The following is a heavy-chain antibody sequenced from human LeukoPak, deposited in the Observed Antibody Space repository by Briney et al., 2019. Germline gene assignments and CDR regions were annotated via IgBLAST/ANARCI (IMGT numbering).Heavy chain of an antibody. CDR1: GFSPSSSGMC. V-gene: IGHV2-70*11. J-gene: IGHJ3*02. CDR2: IDWDEDK. D-gene: IGHD2-15*01. Sequence: SGPTLVNPTQTLTLTCTFSGFSPSSSGMCVSWIRQPPGKALEWLARIDWDEDKHYRTSLETRLTISKDTSKNQVVLTMTNMDPVDTATYYCARTKVAATPLDAVDIWGQGTMVTVSS. CDR3: ARTKVAATPLDAVDI.